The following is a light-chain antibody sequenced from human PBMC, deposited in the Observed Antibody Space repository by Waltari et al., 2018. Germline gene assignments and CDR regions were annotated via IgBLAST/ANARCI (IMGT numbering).Light chain of an antibody. Sequence: IVLTQPPATLSLSPGERATLSCRASQSVSSISLVWLQQKPGQAPRLVIYGTSNRATGFPDRFSGSGSGTDFTLTISRLEPEDFAMYYCQQYDSSVLTFGGGTKVEL. V-gene: IGKV3-20*01. J-gene: IGKJ4*01. CDR3: QQYDSSVLT. CDR2: GTS. CDR1: QSVSSIS.